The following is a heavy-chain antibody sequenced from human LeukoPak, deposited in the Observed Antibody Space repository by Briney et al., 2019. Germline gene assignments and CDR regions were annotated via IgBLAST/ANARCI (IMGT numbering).Heavy chain of an antibody. CDR1: GFTFSSYG. CDR3: ARDGGGGRYLEGYFDY. V-gene: IGHV3-30*02. D-gene: IGHD1-14*01. J-gene: IGHJ4*02. Sequence: GGSLRLSCAASGFTFSSYGMHCVRQAPGKGLEWVAFIRYDGSNKYYADSVKGRFTISRDNSKNTLYLQMNSLRAEDTAVYYCARDGGGGRYLEGYFDYWGQGTLVTVSS. CDR2: IRYDGSNK.